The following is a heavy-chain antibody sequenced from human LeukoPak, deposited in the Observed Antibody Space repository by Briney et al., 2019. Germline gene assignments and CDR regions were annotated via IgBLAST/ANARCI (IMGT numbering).Heavy chain of an antibody. CDR3: AKDGAAYYYDTSGYYYFDY. CDR1: GFTFSSYA. D-gene: IGHD3-22*01. V-gene: IGHV3-23*01. J-gene: IGHJ4*02. CDR2: ISGSGGST. Sequence: GGSLRLSCAASGFTFSSYAMSWVRQAPGKGLERVSAISGSGGSTYYADSVKGRFTISRDNSKNTLYLQMNSQRAEDTAVYYCAKDGAAYYYDTSGYYYFDYWGQGTLVTVSS.